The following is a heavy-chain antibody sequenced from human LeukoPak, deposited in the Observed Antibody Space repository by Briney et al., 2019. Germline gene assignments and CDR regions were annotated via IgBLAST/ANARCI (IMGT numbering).Heavy chain of an antibody. CDR3: ARGPGQLVYAFDI. D-gene: IGHD6-6*01. CDR2: IYTSGTI. J-gene: IGHJ3*02. V-gene: IGHV4-4*07. Sequence: SETLSLTCTVSGGSISSYYWSWIRQPAGTALEWIGRIYTSGTITYNPSLKSRVTMSVDTSKNQFSLKLSSVTAADTAVYYCARGPGQLVYAFDIWGQGTMVTVSS. CDR1: GGSISSYY.